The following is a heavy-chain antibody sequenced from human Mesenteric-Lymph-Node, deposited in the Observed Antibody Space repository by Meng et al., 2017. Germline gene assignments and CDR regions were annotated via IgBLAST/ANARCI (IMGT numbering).Heavy chain of an antibody. CDR2: IWSDGSNR. J-gene: IGHJ4*02. D-gene: IGHD4-23*01. CDR3: ARGYYGGNSDFDY. Sequence: QVQLVESGGGVVQLGRSLMLSCAASGFTFRSYGMHWVRQAPGKGLEWVAVIWSDGSNRYYADSVKGRFAISRDISKNTLILQMNSLRAEDTAVYYCARGYYGGNSDFDYWGQGTLVTVSS. V-gene: IGHV3-33*01. CDR1: GFTFRSYG.